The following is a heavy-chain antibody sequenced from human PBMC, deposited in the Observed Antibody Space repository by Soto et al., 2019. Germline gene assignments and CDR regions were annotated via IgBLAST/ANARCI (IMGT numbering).Heavy chain of an antibody. CDR3: ARDGSGH. Sequence: EVQLVESGGGLLQPGGSLTLSCTASGFTFSNYWMHWVRQAPGKGLVWVSRTKSDGSGTSYTDSVKGRFTISRDNAYNTLYLQMSNLRAEDTAVYYCARDGSGHWGQGTLVTVSS. CDR2: TKSDGSGT. CDR1: GFTFSNYW. J-gene: IGHJ4*02. V-gene: IGHV3-74*01.